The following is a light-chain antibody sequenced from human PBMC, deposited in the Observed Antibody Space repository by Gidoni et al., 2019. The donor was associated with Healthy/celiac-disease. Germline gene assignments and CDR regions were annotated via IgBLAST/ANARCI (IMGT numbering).Light chain of an antibody. V-gene: IGLV1-44*01. CDR1: SPNIGSNT. CDR2: SNN. Sequence: QSVLNQPPSASGTPGPRVTISCSGSSPNIGSNTVNWYQQLPGTAPKLLIYSNNQRPSGVPDRFSGSKSGTSASLAISGLQSEDEADYYCAAWDDSLNGPVFGGGTKLTVL. CDR3: AAWDDSLNGPV. J-gene: IGLJ2*01.